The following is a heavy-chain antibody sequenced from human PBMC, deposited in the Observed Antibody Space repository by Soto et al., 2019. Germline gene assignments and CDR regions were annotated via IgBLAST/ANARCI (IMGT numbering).Heavy chain of an antibody. J-gene: IGHJ6*02. D-gene: IGHD3-16*02. CDR1: GGSISTYY. V-gene: IGHV4-59*01. Sequence: SETLSLTCTVSGGSISTYYWSWIRQPPGKGLEWIGYIYYSGITNYNPSLKSRVTISVDTSKNQFSLKLSSVTAADTAVYYCASARMITFGGVIISSGIDVWGQGTTVTVSS. CDR2: IYYSGIT. CDR3: ASARMITFGGVIISSGIDV.